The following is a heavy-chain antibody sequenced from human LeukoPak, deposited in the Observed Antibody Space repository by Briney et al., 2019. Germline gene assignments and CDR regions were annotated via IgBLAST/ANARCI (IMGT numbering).Heavy chain of an antibody. V-gene: IGHV3-53*01. Sequence: GGSLRLSCAASGFTVSSTYMSWVRQAPGKGLEWVSVIYSGGSTYYADSVKGRFTISRDNSKNTLYLQMNSLRAEDTAVYYCARVRGIRGYMDVWGKGTTVTVSS. CDR1: GFTVSSTY. D-gene: IGHD3-10*01. CDR3: ARVRGIRGYMDV. J-gene: IGHJ6*03. CDR2: IYSGGST.